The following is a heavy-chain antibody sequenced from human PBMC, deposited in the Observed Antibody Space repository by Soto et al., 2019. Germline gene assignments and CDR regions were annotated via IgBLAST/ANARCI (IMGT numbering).Heavy chain of an antibody. CDR2: IYYSGST. CDR3: ASDRSSGWDQGYGMDV. Sequence: SETLSLTCTVSGGSISTYYWSWIRQTPGKGLEWIGYIYYSGSTSYNPSLKSRVTISVDTARNQFSLKLRSVTAADTAVYSCASDRSSGWDQGYGMDVWGQGTTVTVS. CDR1: GGSISTYY. V-gene: IGHV4-59*01. D-gene: IGHD6-19*01. J-gene: IGHJ6*02.